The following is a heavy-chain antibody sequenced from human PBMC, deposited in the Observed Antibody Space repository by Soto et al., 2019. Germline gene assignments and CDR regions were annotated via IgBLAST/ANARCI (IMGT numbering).Heavy chain of an antibody. CDR2: ISGSGGST. CDR1: GFTFSSYA. V-gene: IGHV3-23*01. CDR3: AKDTYSDILTRYLLDAFDI. Sequence: GGSLRLSCGASGFTFSSYAMSWVRQAPGKGLEWVSAISGSGGSTYYADSVKGRFTISRDNSKNTLYLQMNSLRAEDTAVYYCAKDTYSDILTRYLLDAFDIWGQGTMVTVSS. D-gene: IGHD3-9*01. J-gene: IGHJ3*02.